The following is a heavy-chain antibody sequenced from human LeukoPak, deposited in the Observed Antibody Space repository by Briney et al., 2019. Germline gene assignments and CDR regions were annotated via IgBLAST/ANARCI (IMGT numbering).Heavy chain of an antibody. CDR1: GYTFTGYY. CDR2: INPNSGGT. J-gene: IGHJ4*02. D-gene: IGHD3-3*01. V-gene: IGHV1-2*02. Sequence: GASVKVSCKASGYTFTGYYMHWVRQAPGQGLEWMGWINPNSGGTNYAQKFQGRVTMTRDTSISTAYMELSRLRSDDTAVYYCARDGADYDFWSGYSPFDYWGQGTLVTVSS. CDR3: ARDGADYDFWSGYSPFDY.